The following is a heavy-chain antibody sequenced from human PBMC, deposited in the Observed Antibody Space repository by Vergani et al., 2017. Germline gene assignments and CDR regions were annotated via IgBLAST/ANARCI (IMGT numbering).Heavy chain of an antibody. Sequence: EVQLLKSGGGLAQPGGSLRLSCEASGITFWKFGMHWVRQGPGKGLEWVSGISWNSGAVDYADSVRGRFTISRDNAKNSLFLEMNSLRFEDTAVYFCTKGSVYYHDSAGHGYDPYTGFDLWGQGTLVTVSS. CDR1: GITFWKFG. CDR3: TKGSVYYHDSAGHGYDPYTGFDL. D-gene: IGHD5-12*01. V-gene: IGHV3-9*01. J-gene: IGHJ3*01. CDR2: ISWNSGAV.